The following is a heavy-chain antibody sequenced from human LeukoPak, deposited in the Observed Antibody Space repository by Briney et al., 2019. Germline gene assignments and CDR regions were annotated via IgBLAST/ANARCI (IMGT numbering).Heavy chain of an antibody. CDR2: IFARQNT. V-gene: IGHV4-61*09. CDR3: ARGLLSMIRGGSLLGRIDP. CDR1: GYSISSGYY. D-gene: IGHD3-10*01. J-gene: IGHJ5*02. Sequence: SETLSLTCTVSGYSISSGYYWGWIRQPAGKGLEWIGHIFARQNTNYNPSLKSRLTILEDTSKNQFSLKLTSVTAADTAVYYCARGLLSMIRGGSLLGRIDPWGQGTLVIVSS.